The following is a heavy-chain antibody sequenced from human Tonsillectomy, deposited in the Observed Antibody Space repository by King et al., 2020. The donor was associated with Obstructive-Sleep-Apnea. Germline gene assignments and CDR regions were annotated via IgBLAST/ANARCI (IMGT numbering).Heavy chain of an antibody. CDR3: ARDRSYETTGYYYDVFDM. J-gene: IGHJ3*02. Sequence: VQLVESGGGLVQPGGSLRLSCAASGFTFGSYWMTWVRQAPGRGLEWVANIRQDESQKYYVDSVKGRFTISRDNAKNSRYLQMNSQRADDTAVYYCARDRSYETTGYYYDVFDMWGQGTMVTVSS. CDR1: GFTFGSYW. CDR2: IRQDESQK. V-gene: IGHV3-7*03. D-gene: IGHD3-22*01.